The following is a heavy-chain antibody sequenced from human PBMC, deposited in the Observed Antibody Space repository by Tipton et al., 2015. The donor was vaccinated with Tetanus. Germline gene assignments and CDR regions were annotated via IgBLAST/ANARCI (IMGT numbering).Heavy chain of an antibody. Sequence: VRQAPGKGLEWVANIKEDGSEMYYADSVKGRFTISRDNARNSLSVHMNSLTAEDTAVYYCARLRVYCSTACYSREDYWGQGTLVTVSS. V-gene: IGHV3-7*01. CDR2: IKEDGSEM. D-gene: IGHD2/OR15-2a*01. CDR3: ARLRVYCSTACYSREDY. J-gene: IGHJ4*02.